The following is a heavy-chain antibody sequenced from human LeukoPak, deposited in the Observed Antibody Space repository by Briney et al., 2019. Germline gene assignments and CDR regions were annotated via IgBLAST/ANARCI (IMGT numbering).Heavy chain of an antibody. Sequence: GGSLRLSCAASGFTFSSYAMSWVRQAPGKGLVWVSRINSDGSSTSYADSVKGRFTISRDNAKNTLYLQMNSLRAEDTAVYYCARRSSGSPPYYFGYWGQGTLVTVSS. V-gene: IGHV3-74*01. CDR2: INSDGSST. J-gene: IGHJ4*02. D-gene: IGHD1-26*01. CDR1: GFTFSSYA. CDR3: ARRSSGSPPYYFGY.